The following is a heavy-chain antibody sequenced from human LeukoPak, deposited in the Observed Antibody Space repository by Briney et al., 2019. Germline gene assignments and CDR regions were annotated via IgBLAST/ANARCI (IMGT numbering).Heavy chain of an antibody. Sequence: GGSLRLSCAASGFTFSSYWMSWFRQAPGKGLEWVANIKQDGSEKYYVDSVKGRFTISRDNAKNSLYLQMNSLRAEDTAVYYCARVGDEPYYDFWSGYYGYWGQGTLVTVSS. V-gene: IGHV3-7*01. CDR1: GFTFSSYW. CDR3: ARVGDEPYYDFWSGYYGY. D-gene: IGHD3-3*01. J-gene: IGHJ4*02. CDR2: IKQDGSEK.